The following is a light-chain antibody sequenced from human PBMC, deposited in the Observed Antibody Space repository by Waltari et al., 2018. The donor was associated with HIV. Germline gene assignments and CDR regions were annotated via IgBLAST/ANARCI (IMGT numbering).Light chain of an antibody. CDR2: EVS. CDR3: NSYATSNIVV. V-gene: IGLV2-14*01. Sequence: QSALTQPASVSGFPGQSITISCTGSSSDVGGYNYVSWYQQFPGKAPKPLIFEVSNRPSGVSDRFSGSKSVNTASLTISGLQAEDEADYYCNSYATSNIVVFGGGTKVTVL. J-gene: IGLJ2*01. CDR1: SSDVGGYNY.